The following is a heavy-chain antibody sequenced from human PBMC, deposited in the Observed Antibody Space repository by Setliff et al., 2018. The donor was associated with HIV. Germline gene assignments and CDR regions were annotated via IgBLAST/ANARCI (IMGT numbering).Heavy chain of an antibody. Sequence: SETLSLTCTVSAVSIGGYSWSWIRQSPGKGLEWIGSIYSTDTTNHNPSLESPVPISVDKYKNQFSLKLNSVNAAETAVYYFARHGTCNSQRFDFDYWGQGTPVTVS. CDR3: ARHGTCNSQRFDFDY. V-gene: IGHV4-4*09. J-gene: IGHJ4*02. CDR2: IYSTDTT. CDR1: AVSIGGYS. D-gene: IGHD3-10*01.